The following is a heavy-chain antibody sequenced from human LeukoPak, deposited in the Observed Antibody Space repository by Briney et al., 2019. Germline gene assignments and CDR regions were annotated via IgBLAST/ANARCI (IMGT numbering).Heavy chain of an antibody. CDR1: GGSISSSSYY. CDR2: IYYSGST. D-gene: IGHD1-26*01. Sequence: SETLSLTCTVSGGSISSSSYYWGWIRQPPGKGLEWIGSIYYSGSTYYNPSLKSRVTISVDTSKNQFSLKLSSVTAADTAVYYCARLHPDSGSYLYYFDYWGQGTLVTVSS. J-gene: IGHJ4*02. V-gene: IGHV4-39*07. CDR3: ARLHPDSGSYLYYFDY.